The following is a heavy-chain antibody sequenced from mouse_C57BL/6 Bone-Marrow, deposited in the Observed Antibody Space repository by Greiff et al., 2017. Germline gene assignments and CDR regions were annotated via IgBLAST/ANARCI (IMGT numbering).Heavy chain of an antibody. Sequence: VQLQQPGAELVMPGASVKLSCKASGYTFTSYWMHWVKQRPGQGLEWIGEIYPSDSYTNYNKKFKGKSTLTVDKSSSTAYMQLSSLTSEDSAVYYGARGANWDPAGFAYWCRGTLVTVSA. CDR1: GYTFTSYW. D-gene: IGHD4-1*01. CDR3: ARGANWDPAGFAY. V-gene: IGHV1-69*01. CDR2: IYPSDSYT. J-gene: IGHJ3*01.